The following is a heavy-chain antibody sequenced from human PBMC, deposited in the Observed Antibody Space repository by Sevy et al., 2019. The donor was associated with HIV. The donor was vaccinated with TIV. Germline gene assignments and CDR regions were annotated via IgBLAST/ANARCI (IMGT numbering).Heavy chain of an antibody. Sequence: SETLSLTCAVYGGSFSGYYWSRIRQPPGKGLEWIGEINHSGSTNYNPSLKSRVTISVDTSKNQFSLKLSSVTAADTAVYYCARPQMQYSGSYYSWGAFDIWGQGTMVTVSS. CDR1: GGSFSGYY. D-gene: IGHD1-26*01. V-gene: IGHV4-34*01. CDR2: INHSGST. CDR3: ARPQMQYSGSYYSWGAFDI. J-gene: IGHJ3*02.